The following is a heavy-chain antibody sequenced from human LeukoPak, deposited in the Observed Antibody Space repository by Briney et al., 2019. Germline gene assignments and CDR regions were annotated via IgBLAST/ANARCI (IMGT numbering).Heavy chain of an antibody. CDR3: AREPYCTNGVCSAY. CDR1: GGSISSYY. CDR2: IYTSGNT. V-gene: IGHV4-4*07. D-gene: IGHD2-8*01. J-gene: IGHJ4*02. Sequence: KPSETLSLTCPVSGGSISSYYWSWIRPPAGKGLEWIGRIYTSGNTNYNPSLKSRVTMSVDTSKNQFSLKLSPVTAADTAVYYCAREPYCTNGVCSAYWGQGTLVTVSS.